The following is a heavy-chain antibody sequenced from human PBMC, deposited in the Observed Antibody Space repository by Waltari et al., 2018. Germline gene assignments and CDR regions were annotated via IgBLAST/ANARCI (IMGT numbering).Heavy chain of an antibody. CDR1: GGSISSYY. CDR2: IYTSVGT. J-gene: IGHJ6*03. V-gene: IGHV4-4*07. D-gene: IGHD5-12*01. CDR3: ARATPVKRSGYLYYYYYYMDV. Sequence: QVQLQESGPGLVKPSETLSLTCTVSGGSISSYYWSWIRQPAGKGLEWIGRIYTSVGTNNNPAPNSLVTSAVDTSKNQFSLKLSSVTAADTAVYYCARATPVKRSGYLYYYYYYMDVWGKGTTVTVSS.